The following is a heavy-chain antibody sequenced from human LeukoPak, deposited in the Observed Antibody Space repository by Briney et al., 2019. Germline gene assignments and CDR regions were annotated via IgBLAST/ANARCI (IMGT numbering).Heavy chain of an antibody. D-gene: IGHD3-10*01. V-gene: IGHV3-48*03. CDR3: ASLSMVRGVISPFPFDY. CDR2: ISSSGSTI. CDR1: GFTFSSYE. J-gene: IGHJ4*02. Sequence: PGGSLRLSCAASGFTFSSYEMNWVRQAPGKGLEWVSYISSSGSTIYYADSVKGRFTISRDNAKNSLYLQMNSLRAEDTAVYYCASLSMVRGVISPFPFDYWGQGTLVTVSS.